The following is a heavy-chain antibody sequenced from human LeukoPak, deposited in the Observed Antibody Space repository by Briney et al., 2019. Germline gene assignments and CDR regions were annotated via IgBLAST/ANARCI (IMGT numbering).Heavy chain of an antibody. CDR2: INHSGST. V-gene: IGHV4-34*01. Sequence: SETLSLTCAGYGWSFSGYYWTWIRQPPGKGLEWIGEINHSGSTNYNPSLKSRVTISVDTSKSQFFLKLSSVTAADTAIYFCARRGLRFLESVKYSWFDPWGQGTLVTVSS. CDR1: GWSFSGYY. J-gene: IGHJ5*02. CDR3: ARRGLRFLESVKYSWFDP. D-gene: IGHD3-3*01.